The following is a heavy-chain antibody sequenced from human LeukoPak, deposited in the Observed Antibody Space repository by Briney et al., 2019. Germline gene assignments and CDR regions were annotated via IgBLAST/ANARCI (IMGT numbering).Heavy chain of an antibody. CDR3: ARGGGVAFDY. CDR1: GGSISGFY. J-gene: IGHJ4*02. CDR2: IYYSGST. D-gene: IGHD3-10*01. V-gene: IGHV4-59*01. Sequence: SETLSLTCTVSGGSISGFYWSWIRQPPGKGLEWIGYIYYSGSTNYNPSLKSRVTISVDTSKNQFSLKLSSVTAADTAVYYCARGGGVAFDYWGQGTLVTVSS.